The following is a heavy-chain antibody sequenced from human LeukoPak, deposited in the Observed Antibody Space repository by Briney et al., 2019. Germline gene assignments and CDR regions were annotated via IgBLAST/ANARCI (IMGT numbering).Heavy chain of an antibody. CDR2: IYYSGST. CDR3: ARRITMVRGVMWDTFDY. J-gene: IGHJ4*02. D-gene: IGHD3-10*01. Sequence: TPSETLSLTCTVSGGSISSSSYYWGWIRQPPGKGLEWIGSIYYSGSTYYNPSLKGQVTISVDTSKNKFSLKLSSVTAADTAVYYCARRITMVRGVMWDTFDYWGQGTLVTVSS. V-gene: IGHV4-39*01. CDR1: GGSISSSSYY.